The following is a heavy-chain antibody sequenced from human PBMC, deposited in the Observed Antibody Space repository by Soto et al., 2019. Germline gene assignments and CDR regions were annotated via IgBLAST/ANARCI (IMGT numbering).Heavy chain of an antibody. CDR3: ARDRSSGGFDY. D-gene: IGHD6-25*01. CDR2: IYYSGST. V-gene: IGHV4-31*03. J-gene: IGHJ4*02. CDR1: GGSISSGGYY. Sequence: QVQLQESGPGLVKPSQTLSLTCTVSGGSISSGGYYWSWIRQHTGKGLEWIGYIYYSGSTYYNPSLKSRVTISVDTSKNQFSLKLSSVSAADTAVYYCARDRSSGGFDYWGQGTLVTVSS.